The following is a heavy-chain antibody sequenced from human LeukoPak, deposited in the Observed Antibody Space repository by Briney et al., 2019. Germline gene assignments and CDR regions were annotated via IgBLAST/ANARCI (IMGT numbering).Heavy chain of an antibody. Sequence: GRSLRLSCAASGFNFSNHLLHWVRQAPGKGLEWVAVSSFDGRNKYYADSVKGRFVNSGDNSKNTVYLQMNSVRTEDTAAYYCARVGNSSGWHDAFGYFDSWGQGLLVTVSS. D-gene: IGHD6-19*01. CDR2: SSFDGRNK. CDR1: GFNFSNHL. V-gene: IGHV3-30*09. J-gene: IGHJ4*02. CDR3: ARVGNSSGWHDAFGYFDS.